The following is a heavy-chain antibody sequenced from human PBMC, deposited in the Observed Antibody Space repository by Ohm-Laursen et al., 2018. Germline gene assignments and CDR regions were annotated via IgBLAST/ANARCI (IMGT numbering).Heavy chain of an antibody. D-gene: IGHD3-3*01. CDR1: GFAFSDYS. V-gene: IGHV3-48*01. Sequence: SLRLSCTASGFAFSDYSMNWVRQAPGKGLEWVSFISSSGAPIYYADSVKGRFTISRDNAKNSLYLQMNSLRAEDTAVYYCARAHYDFAMAYWGQGTLVTVSS. J-gene: IGHJ4*02. CDR2: ISSSGAPI. CDR3: ARAHYDFAMAY.